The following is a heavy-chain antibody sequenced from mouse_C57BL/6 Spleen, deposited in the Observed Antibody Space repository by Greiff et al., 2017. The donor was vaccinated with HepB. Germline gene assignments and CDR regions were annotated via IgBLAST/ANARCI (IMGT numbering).Heavy chain of an antibody. CDR1: GYTFTDYE. CDR3: TRDNYDHFAY. V-gene: IGHV1-15*01. J-gene: IGHJ3*01. D-gene: IGHD1-3*01. Sequence: VKLQESGAELVRPGASVTLSCKASGYTFTDYEMHWVKQTPVHGLEWIGAIDPETGGTAYNQKFKGKAILTADKSSSTAYMELRSLTSEDSAVYYCTRDNYDHFAYWGQGTLVTVSA. CDR2: IDPETGGT.